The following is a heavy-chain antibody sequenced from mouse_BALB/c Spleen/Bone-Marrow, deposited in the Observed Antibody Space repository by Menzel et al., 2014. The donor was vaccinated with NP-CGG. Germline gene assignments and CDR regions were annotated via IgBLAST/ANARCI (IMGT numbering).Heavy chain of an antibody. V-gene: IGHV5-6-4*01. CDR1: GFTFSSYT. CDR3: TRDLYDGYSYYAMDY. CDR2: ITRGGGYT. D-gene: IGHD2-3*01. J-gene: IGHJ4*01. Sequence: EAQLVESGGGLVKPGGSLKLSCAASGFTFSSYTMSWVRQTPEKRLEWVATITRGGGYTYYPDSVKGRFTISRDNAKSTLYLQMSSLKSEDTAMYYCTRDLYDGYSYYAMDYWGQGTSVTVSS.